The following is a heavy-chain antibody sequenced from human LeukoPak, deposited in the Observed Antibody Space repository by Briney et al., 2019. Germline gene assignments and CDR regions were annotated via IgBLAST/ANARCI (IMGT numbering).Heavy chain of an antibody. CDR2: IKSKTDGGTT. CDR3: TTAVAMIVVARINWFDP. Sequence: GGSLRLSCAASGFTFSNAWMSWVRQAPGKGLEWVGRIKSKTDGGTTDYAAPVKGRFTISRDDSKNTMYLQMNSLKTEDTAVYYCTTAVAMIVVARINWFDPWGQGTLVTVSS. J-gene: IGHJ5*02. CDR1: GFTFSNAW. D-gene: IGHD3-22*01. V-gene: IGHV3-15*01.